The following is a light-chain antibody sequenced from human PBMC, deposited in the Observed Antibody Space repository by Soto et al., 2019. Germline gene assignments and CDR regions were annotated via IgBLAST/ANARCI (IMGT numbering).Light chain of an antibody. CDR3: QQYGASPIT. CDR2: AAS. J-gene: IGKJ5*01. CDR1: QSASDYR. V-gene: IGKV3-20*01. Sequence: DIVLTQSPGTLSLSPGQRATLSCRASQSASDYRLAWYQQRPGQPPRLLISAASTRAAGVPVRFGGSGSGADFILTITRLQPEDFAVYYCQQYGASPITFGQGTRLEIK.